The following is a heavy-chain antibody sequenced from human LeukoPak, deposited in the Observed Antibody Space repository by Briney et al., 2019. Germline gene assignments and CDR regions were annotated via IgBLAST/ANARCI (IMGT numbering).Heavy chain of an antibody. D-gene: IGHD1-14*01. Sequence: SETLSLTCTVSGGSISSSSYYWGWIRQPPGKGLEWIGSIYYSGSTYYNPSLKSRVTISVDTSKDQFSLKLSSVTAADTAVYYCARLVRTEGNWGQGTLVTVSS. CDR2: IYYSGST. CDR3: ARLVRTEGN. J-gene: IGHJ4*02. V-gene: IGHV4-39*01. CDR1: GGSISSSSYY.